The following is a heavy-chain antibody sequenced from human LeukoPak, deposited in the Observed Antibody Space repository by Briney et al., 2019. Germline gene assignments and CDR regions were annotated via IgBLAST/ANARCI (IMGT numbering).Heavy chain of an antibody. CDR3: AKGGLQTRNWYFAL. CDR2: ISYDGSNK. D-gene: IGHD5-18*01. Sequence: GRSLRLSCAASGFTFSSYAMHWVRQAPGKGLEWVAVISYDGSNKYYADSVKGRFTISRDNSKNTLYLQMNSLRAEDTAVYYCAKGGLQTRNWYFALWGRGTLVTVSS. V-gene: IGHV3-30*04. CDR1: GFTFSSYA. J-gene: IGHJ2*01.